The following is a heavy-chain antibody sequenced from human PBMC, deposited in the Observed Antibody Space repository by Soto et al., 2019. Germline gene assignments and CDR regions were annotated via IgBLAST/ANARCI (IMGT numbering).Heavy chain of an antibody. Sequence: QVQLQQWGAGLLKPSETLSLTCAVYGGSFSGYYWTWIRQXXXTGLEWIGEINHSGSTNYNPSLKSRVTISVDTSKNQFSLKLTSVTAADTAVYYCARDKITGLFDYWGQGTLVTVSS. CDR2: INHSGST. D-gene: IGHD2-8*02. CDR1: GGSFSGYY. V-gene: IGHV4-34*01. J-gene: IGHJ4*02. CDR3: ARDKITGLFDY.